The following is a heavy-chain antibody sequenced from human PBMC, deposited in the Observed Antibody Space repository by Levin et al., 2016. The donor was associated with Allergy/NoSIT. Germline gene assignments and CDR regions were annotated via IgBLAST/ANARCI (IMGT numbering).Heavy chain of an antibody. CDR3: ARAMVRGVIAINNWFDP. J-gene: IGHJ5*02. V-gene: IGHV1-18*01. D-gene: IGHD3-10*01. CDR1: GYTFTSYG. CDR2: ISAYNGNT. Sequence: ASVKVSCKASGYTFTSYGISWVRQAPGQGLEWMGWISAYNGNTNYAQKLQGRVTITADKSTSTAYMELSSLRSEDTAVYYCARAMVRGVIAINNWFDPWGQGTLVTVSS.